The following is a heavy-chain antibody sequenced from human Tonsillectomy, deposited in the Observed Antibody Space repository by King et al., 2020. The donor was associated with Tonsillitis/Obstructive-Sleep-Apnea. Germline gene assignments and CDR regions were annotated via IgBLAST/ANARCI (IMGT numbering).Heavy chain of an antibody. Sequence: VQLVESGGCLVQPGGSLRLSWAAAGFTVCSSAMNWVRQATGKGLEGVSAILGSGCSTYYADSVKGRLTISRDNSKKTLYLQMNSLRAEDTAVYYCAKDWLELRPFDYWGQGTLVTVSS. J-gene: IGHJ4*02. D-gene: IGHD1-7*01. CDR2: ILGSGCST. CDR1: GFTVCSSA. CDR3: AKDWLELRPFDY. V-gene: IGHV3-23*04.